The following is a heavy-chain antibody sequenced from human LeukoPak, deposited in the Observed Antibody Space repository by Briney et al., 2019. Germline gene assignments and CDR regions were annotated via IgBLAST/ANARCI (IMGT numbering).Heavy chain of an antibody. D-gene: IGHD1-14*01. CDR2: ISGSGGST. Sequence: GGFLRLSCAASGFTFSSCAMSWVRQAPGKGLEWVSAISGSGGSTYYADFVKGRFTISRDNSKNTLYLQMNSLRAEDTAVYYCAKGCWPRSGSRSFDYWGQGTLVTVSS. V-gene: IGHV3-23*01. CDR3: AKGCWPRSGSRSFDY. CDR1: GFTFSSCA. J-gene: IGHJ4*02.